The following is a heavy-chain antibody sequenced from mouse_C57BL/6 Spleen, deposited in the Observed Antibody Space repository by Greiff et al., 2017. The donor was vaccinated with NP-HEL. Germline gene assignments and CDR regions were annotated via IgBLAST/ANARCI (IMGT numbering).Heavy chain of an antibody. V-gene: IGHV3-6*01. Sequence: EVQLQQSGPGLVKPSQSLSLTCSVTGYSITSGYYWNWIRQFPGNNLEWMGYISYDGSNNYNPSPKNRISITRDTSQNQVFLKLNSATTEDTATYYCARGNWDGWYFDVWGTGTTVTVSS. CDR2: ISYDGSN. CDR1: GYSITSGYY. CDR3: ARGNWDGWYFDV. J-gene: IGHJ1*03. D-gene: IGHD4-1*01.